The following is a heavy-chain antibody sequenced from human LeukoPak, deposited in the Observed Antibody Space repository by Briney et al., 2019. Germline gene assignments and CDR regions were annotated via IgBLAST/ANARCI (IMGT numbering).Heavy chain of an antibody. D-gene: IGHD5-18*01. CDR2: ISYDGSNK. J-gene: IGHJ6*02. CDR3: ARDPWIQLWPYGMDV. Sequence: PGGSLRLSCAASGFTFSSYAMHWVRQAPGKGLEWVAVISYDGSNKYYADSVKGRFTISRDNSKNTLYLQMNSLRAEDTAVYYCARDPWIQLWPYGMDVWGQGTTATVSS. V-gene: IGHV3-30-3*01. CDR1: GFTFSSYA.